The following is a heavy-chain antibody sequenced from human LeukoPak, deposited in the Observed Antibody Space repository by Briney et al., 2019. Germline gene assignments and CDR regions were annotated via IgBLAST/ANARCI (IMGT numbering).Heavy chain of an antibody. CDR1: GFTLSSYW. J-gene: IGHJ4*02. V-gene: IGHV3-74*01. CDR2: INSDGSST. D-gene: IGHD1-26*01. CDR3: ASSYKSGSSDY. Sequence: GGSLRLSCAAPGFTLSSYWMHWVRQAPGKGLVWVSRINSDGSSTSYADSVKGRFTISRDNAKNTLYLQMNSLRAEDTAVYYCASSYKSGSSDYWGQGTLVTVSS.